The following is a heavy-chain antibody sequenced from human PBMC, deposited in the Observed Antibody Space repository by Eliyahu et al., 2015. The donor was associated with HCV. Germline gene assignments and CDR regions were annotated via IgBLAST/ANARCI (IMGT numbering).Heavy chain of an antibody. D-gene: IGHD4-11*01. CDR2: IXSSSDFI. J-gene: IGHJ3*01. Sequence: EVQLMESGGNLVQPXGSLXLSCAASXLTFSTYTMNWVRQAPGKGLEWISNIXSSSDFIYYVDSVKGRFTISRDNAKNSLSLQMNSLRTEDTAIYYCARSLIGTTGAFDVWGQGTMVTVSS. CDR1: XLTFSTYT. V-gene: IGHV3-48*01. CDR3: ARSLIGTTGAFDV.